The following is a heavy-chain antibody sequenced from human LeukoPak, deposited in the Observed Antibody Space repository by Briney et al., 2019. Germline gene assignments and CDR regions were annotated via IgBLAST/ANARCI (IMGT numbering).Heavy chain of an antibody. CDR3: ARSLRPEDY. Sequence: GGSLRLSCEASGFAFGSYWASWVRQAPGKGLEWVANINQDGNSQNYVDSVRGRFTISKDNAKNSVYLQMNSLRAEDTAVYYCARSLRPEDYWGQGILVTVSS. V-gene: IGHV3-7*01. CDR2: INQDGNSQ. D-gene: IGHD2-21*02. J-gene: IGHJ4*02. CDR1: GFAFGSYW.